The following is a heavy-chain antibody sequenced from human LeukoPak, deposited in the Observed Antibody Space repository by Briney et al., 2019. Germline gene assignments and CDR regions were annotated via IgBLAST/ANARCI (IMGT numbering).Heavy chain of an antibody. CDR1: GGSISSYY. V-gene: IGHV4-4*07. CDR2: IYTSGST. J-gene: IGHJ3*02. CDR3: ARVGDDPPPHAFDI. Sequence: SETLSLTCTVSGGSISSYYWSWIPQPAGKGLEWIGRIYTSGSTNYNPSLKSRVTMSVDTSKNQFSLKLSSVTAADTAVYYCARVGDDPPPHAFDIWGQGTMVTVSS. D-gene: IGHD3-10*01.